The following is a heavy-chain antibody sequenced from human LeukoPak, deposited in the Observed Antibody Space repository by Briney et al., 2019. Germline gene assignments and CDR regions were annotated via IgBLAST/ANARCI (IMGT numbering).Heavy chain of an antibody. Sequence: GGSLRLSCAVSGFTFSSYAMSWVRQAPGKGQEWVSHISGSTGSTYYADSVKGRFTVSTDNSKNTLYLQMNSLIGEDTVVYYCAKGRWELQGGFDYWGQGTLVTVSS. D-gene: IGHD1-26*01. CDR3: AKGRWELQGGFDY. V-gene: IGHV3-23*01. J-gene: IGHJ4*02. CDR1: GFTFSSYA. CDR2: ISGSTGST.